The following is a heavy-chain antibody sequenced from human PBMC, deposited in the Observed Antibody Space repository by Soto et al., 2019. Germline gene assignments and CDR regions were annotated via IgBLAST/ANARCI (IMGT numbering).Heavy chain of an antibody. V-gene: IGHV1-2*02. J-gene: IGHJ5*02. D-gene: IGHD6-6*01. CDR3: AKDLTRQLAYWLDP. CDR1: GFSFTGYY. CDR2: INAHSGGT. Sequence: ASVKVSCKASGFSFTGYYIHWLRQAPGQGLEWMGWINAHSGGTEYAQKFQGRVTLTRDTSIATAYLTLTSLTSDDTALYYCAKDLTRQLAYWLDPWGQGTQVTVYS.